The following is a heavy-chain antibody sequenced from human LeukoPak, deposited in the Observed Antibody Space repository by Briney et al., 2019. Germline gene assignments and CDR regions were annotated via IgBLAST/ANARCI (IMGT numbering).Heavy chain of an antibody. CDR2: IYYSGST. V-gene: IGHV4-39*01. CDR3: ARHRPITIFGAVIMSAFDI. D-gene: IGHD3-3*01. J-gene: IGHJ3*02. Sequence: SETLSLTCTVSGGSISSSSYYWGWIRQPPGKGLEWIGSIYYSGSTYYNPSLKSRVTISVDTSKNQFSLKLSSVTAADTAVYYCARHRPITIFGAVIMSAFDIWGQGTMVTVSS. CDR1: GGSISSSSYY.